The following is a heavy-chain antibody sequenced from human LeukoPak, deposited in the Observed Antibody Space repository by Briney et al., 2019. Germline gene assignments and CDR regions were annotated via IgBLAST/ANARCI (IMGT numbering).Heavy chain of an antibody. CDR2: IYTSGST. V-gene: IGHV4-4*09. J-gene: IGHJ4*02. CDR3: ARRFSKYDFWSGYYDY. D-gene: IGHD3-3*01. CDR1: GGSISSYY. Sequence: PSETLSLTCTVSGGSISSYYWSWIRQPPGKGLEWIGYIYTSGSTNYNPSLKSRVTISVDTSKNQFSLKLSSVTAADTAVYYCARRFSKYDFWSGYYDYWGQGTLVIVSS.